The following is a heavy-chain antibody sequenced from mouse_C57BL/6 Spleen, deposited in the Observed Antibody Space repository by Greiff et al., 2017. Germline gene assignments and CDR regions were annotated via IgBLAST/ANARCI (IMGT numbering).Heavy chain of an antibody. CDR2: IRLKSDNYAT. Sequence: EVQLVESGGGLVQPGGSMKLSCVASGFSSSNYWMNWVRQSPEKGLERVAQIRLKSDNYATHYVESVKRRFHISRDDSTSGVYLQMNNLRAEDTGIYYCSGSNYVLFAVWGTGTLVTVSA. CDR3: SGSNYVLFAV. V-gene: IGHV6-3*01. D-gene: IGHD2-5*01. CDR1: GFSSSNYW. J-gene: IGHJ3*01.